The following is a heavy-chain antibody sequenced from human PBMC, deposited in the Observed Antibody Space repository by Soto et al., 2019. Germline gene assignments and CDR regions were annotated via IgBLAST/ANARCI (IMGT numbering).Heavy chain of an antibody. D-gene: IGHD2-15*01. CDR2: ISYDGSNK. CDR1: GFTFSSYA. CDR3: ARPGYCSGGSCYPYYFDY. V-gene: IGHV3-30-3*01. Sequence: GGSLRLSCAASGFTFSSYAMHWVRQAPGKGLEWVAVISYDGSNKYYADSVKGRFTISRDNSKNTLYLQMNSLRAEDTAVYYCARPGYCSGGSCYPYYFDYWGQGTLVTVSS. J-gene: IGHJ4*02.